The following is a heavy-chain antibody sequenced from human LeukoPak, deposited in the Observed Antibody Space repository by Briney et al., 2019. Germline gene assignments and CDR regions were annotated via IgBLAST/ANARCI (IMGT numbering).Heavy chain of an antibody. J-gene: IGHJ6*02. D-gene: IGHD3-10*01. CDR1: GFTVSSDF. CDR3: AKGRGGV. V-gene: IGHV3-66*01. CDR2: ISAEGYT. Sequence: PGGSLRLSCVGSGFTVSSDFMGWVRQAPRKGLQWLSLISAEGYTYYADSVKGRFTISRDSSKNALYLQMNSLRVEDTALYYCAKGRGGVWGQGTTVTVSS.